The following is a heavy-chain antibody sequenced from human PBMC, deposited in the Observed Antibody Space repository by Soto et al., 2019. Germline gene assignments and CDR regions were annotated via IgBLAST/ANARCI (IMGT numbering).Heavy chain of an antibody. CDR2: IYTSGST. CDR3: AREGASGFGMDV. Sequence: KPSETLSLTCNVSGGSIRSYYWSWVRQPAGKALEWNGRIYTSGSTNYNPSLRSRVSISVDTSKNQFSLTVTSVTAADTAVYYCAREGASGFGMDVWGQGTTVTVSS. CDR1: GGSIRSYY. D-gene: IGHD1-26*01. V-gene: IGHV4-4*07. J-gene: IGHJ6*02.